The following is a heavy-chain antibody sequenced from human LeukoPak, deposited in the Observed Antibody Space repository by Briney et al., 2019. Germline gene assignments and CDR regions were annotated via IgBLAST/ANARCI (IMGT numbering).Heavy chain of an antibody. J-gene: IGHJ6*02. CDR2: IYRGGSI. D-gene: IGHD2-8*01. CDR1: GFTVSNYY. V-gene: IGHV3-66*01. CDR3: ARESPMVGDNYYGMDV. Sequence: NPGGSLRLSCAVSGFTVSNYYMHWVRQAPGKGLEWVSVIYRGGSIYYAATVKGRFIISRDNSNNTVDLQLNSLRAEDTAVYYCARESPMVGDNYYGMDVWGQGTTVTVSS.